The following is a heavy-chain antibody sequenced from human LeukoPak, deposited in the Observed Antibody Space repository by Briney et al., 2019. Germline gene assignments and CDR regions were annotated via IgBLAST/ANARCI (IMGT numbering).Heavy chain of an antibody. Sequence: ASVKVSCKVSGYTLTELSMHWVRQAPGKGLEWMGGFDPEDGETIYAQKFQGRVTMTEDTSTDTAYMELSSLRSEDTAVYYCATAPLTRGSYYYHYMDVWGKGTTVTVSS. D-gene: IGHD1-26*01. V-gene: IGHV1-24*01. CDR1: GYTLTELS. CDR2: FDPEDGET. CDR3: ATAPLTRGSYYYHYMDV. J-gene: IGHJ6*03.